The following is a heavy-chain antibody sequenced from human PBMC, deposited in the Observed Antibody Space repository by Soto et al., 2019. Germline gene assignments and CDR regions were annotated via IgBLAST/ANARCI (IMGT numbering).Heavy chain of an antibody. CDR3: AREGVAPYCYYGMDV. D-gene: IGHD2-15*01. V-gene: IGHV1-18*01. J-gene: IGHJ6*02. Sequence: ASVKVSCKASGYTFTRSGISWVRQAPGQGLEWMGWISTYNGDTNYAQTFQGRVTMTTDTSTSTVHMEVRSLRSDDTAVYYCAREGVAPYCYYGMDVWGQGTPVTVS. CDR1: GYTFTRSG. CDR2: ISTYNGDT.